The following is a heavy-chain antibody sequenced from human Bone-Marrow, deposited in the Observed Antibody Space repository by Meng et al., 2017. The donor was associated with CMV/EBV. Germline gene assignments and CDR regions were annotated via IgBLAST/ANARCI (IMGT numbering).Heavy chain of an antibody. CDR1: GGSISSSSYY. Sequence: SETLSLTCTVSGGSISSSSYYWGWIRQPPGKGLEWIGSIYYSGSTYYNPSLKSRVTISVDTSKNQFSLKLSSVTAADKAVYYCASSIVVLPAAMMWCWFGPWGQGTLVTVSS. J-gene: IGHJ5*02. CDR3: ASSIVVLPAAMMWCWFGP. CDR2: IYYSGST. V-gene: IGHV4-39*07. D-gene: IGHD2-2*01.